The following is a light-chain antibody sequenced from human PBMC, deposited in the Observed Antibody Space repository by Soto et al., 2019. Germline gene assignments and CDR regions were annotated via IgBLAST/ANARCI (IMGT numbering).Light chain of an antibody. CDR2: GSN. CDR1: SSNIGSNP. CDR3: AVWDDSLDGAV. Sequence: QSVLTQPPSASGTPGQRITISCSGSSSNIGSNPVNWYQQFPGMAPKLVIYGSNQRPSGVPDRFSGSKSGTSASLAIIGLPSADKADYFCAVWDDSLDGAVFGGGTKLTVL. V-gene: IGLV1-44*01. J-gene: IGLJ7*01.